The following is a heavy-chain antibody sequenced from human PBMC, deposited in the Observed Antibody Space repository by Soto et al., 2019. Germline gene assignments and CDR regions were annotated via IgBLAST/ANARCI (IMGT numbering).Heavy chain of an antibody. D-gene: IGHD3-9*01. Sequence: EVQLVESGGDRVQRGGSLRLSCAASGFPFSSYWMHWLRHTPGKVLDWVARISGDGVTTYYADSVTGRFTVSRDNAKNTLSLQISGLRAEDTAVYYCAREYYGLLTGYYTDYWGQGTLVSVSS. CDR2: ISGDGVTT. J-gene: IGHJ4*02. CDR1: GFPFSSYW. V-gene: IGHV3-74*01. CDR3: AREYYGLLTGYYTDY.